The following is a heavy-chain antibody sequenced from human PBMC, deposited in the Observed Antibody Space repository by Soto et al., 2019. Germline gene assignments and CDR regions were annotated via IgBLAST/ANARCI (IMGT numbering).Heavy chain of an antibody. V-gene: IGHV4-34*01. CDR3: ARGEAHAGQLRYYYYYMDV. J-gene: IGHJ6*03. CDR2: INHSGST. Sequence: PSETLSLTCAVYGGHFSGYYWGWIRQPPGKGLEWIGEINHSGSTNYNPSLKSRVTISVDTSKNQFSLKLSSVTAADTAVYYCARGEAHAGQLRYYYYYMDVWGKGTTVTVSS. CDR1: GGHFSGYY.